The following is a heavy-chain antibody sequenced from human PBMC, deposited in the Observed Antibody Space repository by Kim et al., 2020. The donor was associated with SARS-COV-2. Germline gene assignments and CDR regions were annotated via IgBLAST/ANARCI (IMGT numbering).Heavy chain of an antibody. J-gene: IGHJ3*02. CDR3: ARGGIAAPTAFDI. Sequence: YNPSLKSRVTISVDTSKNQFSLKLSSVTAADTAVYYCARGGIAAPTAFDIWGQGTMVTVSS. D-gene: IGHD6-13*01. V-gene: IGHV4-59*09.